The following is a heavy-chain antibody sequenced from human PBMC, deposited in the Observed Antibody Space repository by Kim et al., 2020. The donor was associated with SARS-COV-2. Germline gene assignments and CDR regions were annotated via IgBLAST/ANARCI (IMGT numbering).Heavy chain of an antibody. Sequence: SETLSLTCTVSGGSVSSGSYYWSWIRQPPGKGLEWIGYIYYSGSTNYNPSLKSRVTISVDTSKNQFSLKLSSVTAADTAVYYCARGVGEGYWGQGTLVTV. J-gene: IGHJ4*02. CDR3: ARGVGEGY. CDR2: IYYSGST. D-gene: IGHD3-10*01. CDR1: GGSVSSGSYY. V-gene: IGHV4-61*01.